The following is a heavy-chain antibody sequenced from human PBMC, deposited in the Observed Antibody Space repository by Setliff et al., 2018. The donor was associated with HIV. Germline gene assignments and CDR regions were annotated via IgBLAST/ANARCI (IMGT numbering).Heavy chain of an antibody. Sequence: TCSGSYYWSWIRQSAGKGLEWIGRIYTSGSTNDNPSLKSRITISVDTSNNQFSLRLSSVTAADTAVYYCARDKGYYYMDVWGKGITVTVSS. CDR2: IYTSGST. V-gene: IGHV4-61*02. CDR1: SYY. CDR3: ARDKGYYYMDV. J-gene: IGHJ6*03.